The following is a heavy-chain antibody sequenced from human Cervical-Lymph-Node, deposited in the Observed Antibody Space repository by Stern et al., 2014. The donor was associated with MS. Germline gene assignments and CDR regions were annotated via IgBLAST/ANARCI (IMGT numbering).Heavy chain of an antibody. CDR3: ARDADWGGDAFDI. V-gene: IGHV4-61*02. CDR1: GGSISSGSYY. Sequence: QVQLQESGPGLVKPSQTLSLTCTVSGGSISSGSYYWSWIRQPAGKGLEWIGRIYTSGSTNYNPSLKSRGTISVDTSKNHSPLKLSSVTAADTAVYYCARDADWGGDAFDIWGQGTMVTVSS. D-gene: IGHD7-27*01. J-gene: IGHJ3*02. CDR2: IYTSGST.